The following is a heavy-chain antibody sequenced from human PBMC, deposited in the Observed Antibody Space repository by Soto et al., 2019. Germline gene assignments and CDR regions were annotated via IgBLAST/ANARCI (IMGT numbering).Heavy chain of an antibody. J-gene: IGHJ6*02. CDR2: VTSSGSSI. V-gene: IGHV3-21*01. D-gene: IGHD3-10*01. Sequence: EVQLVESGGGLVKPGGSLRLSCAASGFTFSSHTMNWVRQAPGKGLEWVSSVTSSGSSIYYADSLKGRFTISRDNAKNSLYLQINSLRAEDTAVYYCARDRGFYYSSGTLATGDYNYGMEVWGQGTTVIVSS. CDR1: GFTFSSHT. CDR3: ARDRGFYYSSGTLATGDYNYGMEV.